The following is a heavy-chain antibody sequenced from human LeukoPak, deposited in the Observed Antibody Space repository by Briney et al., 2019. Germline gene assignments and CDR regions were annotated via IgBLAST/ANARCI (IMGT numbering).Heavy chain of an antibody. D-gene: IGHD4-11*01. J-gene: IGHJ4*02. Sequence: GGSLRLSCAASGFTFDDYGMSWVRQAPGKGLVWVSRINSDGSSTSYADSVKGRFTISRDNAKNTLYLQMNSLRAEDTAVYYCARERLQIDYWGQGTLVTVSS. CDR1: GFTFDDYG. V-gene: IGHV3-74*01. CDR3: ARERLQIDY. CDR2: INSDGSST.